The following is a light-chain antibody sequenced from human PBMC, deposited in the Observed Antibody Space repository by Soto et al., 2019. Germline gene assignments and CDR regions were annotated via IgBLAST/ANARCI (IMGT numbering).Light chain of an antibody. V-gene: IGKV1-5*01. Sequence: EIQMTQSPSSLSASVGDRVTITCRASQSISSYLNWYQQKPGKAPKVLIYDASSLESGVPSRFSGSGSGTEFSLTISSLQPDDFATYYCQQYNSYRTFGQGTKVDIK. CDR2: DAS. CDR3: QQYNSYRT. CDR1: QSISSY. J-gene: IGKJ1*01.